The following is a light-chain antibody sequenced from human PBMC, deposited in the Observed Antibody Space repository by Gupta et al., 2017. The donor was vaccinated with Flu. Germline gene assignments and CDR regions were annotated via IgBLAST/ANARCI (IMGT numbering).Light chain of an antibody. Sequence: IVFTHSPATPPLSPGERATLPFRASQRVVTYSAWYQQKPGQAPRLLSYDASNRATGIPARFSGSGSGTDFTLTISSLEPEDFAVYYCQKRSNWPPYTLGQGTRLEMK. J-gene: IGKJ2*01. CDR1: QRVVTY. CDR2: DAS. CDR3: QKRSNWPPYT. V-gene: IGKV3-11*01.